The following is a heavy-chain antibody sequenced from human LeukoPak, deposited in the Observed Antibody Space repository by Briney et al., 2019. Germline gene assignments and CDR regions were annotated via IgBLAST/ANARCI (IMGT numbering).Heavy chain of an antibody. Sequence: PETLSLTCTVSGGSISTNYWTWIRQPPGKGLEWIGYTYYSGSTNYNPSLKSRVTISLDTSKNHFSLRLSSLTAADTAVYYCARDQGGPFDFWGRGILVTVSS. CDR3: ARDQGGPFDF. CDR1: GGSISTNY. V-gene: IGHV4-59*12. J-gene: IGHJ4*02. CDR2: TYYSGST.